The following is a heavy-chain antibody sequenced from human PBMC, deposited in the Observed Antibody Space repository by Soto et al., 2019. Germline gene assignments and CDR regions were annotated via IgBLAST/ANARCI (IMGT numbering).Heavy chain of an antibody. D-gene: IGHD6-19*01. CDR1: GFTFSSYG. V-gene: IGHV3-30*18. CDR2: ISYDGSNK. J-gene: IGHJ6*02. CDR3: AKATGYSSGWLYYYYYYGMDV. Sequence: PGGSLRLSCAASGFTFSSYGMHWVRQAPGKGLEWVAVISYDGSNKYYADSVKGRFTISRDNSKNTLYLQMNSLRAEDTAVYYCAKATGYSSGWLYYYYYYGMDVWGQGTTVTVSS.